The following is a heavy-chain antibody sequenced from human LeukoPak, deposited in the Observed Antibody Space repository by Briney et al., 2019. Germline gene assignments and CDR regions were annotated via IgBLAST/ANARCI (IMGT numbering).Heavy chain of an antibody. Sequence: PGGSLRLSCVASGFTFSSRDWMTWVRQAPGKGLEWVANIKQDGSEKYYVDSVKGRFTISRDNAKNSLYLQMNSLRAEDTAVYYCARVSYSYGIDYWGQGTLVTVSS. CDR1: GFTFSSRDW. D-gene: IGHD5-18*01. J-gene: IGHJ4*02. CDR3: ARVSYSYGIDY. CDR2: IKQDGSEK. V-gene: IGHV3-7*01.